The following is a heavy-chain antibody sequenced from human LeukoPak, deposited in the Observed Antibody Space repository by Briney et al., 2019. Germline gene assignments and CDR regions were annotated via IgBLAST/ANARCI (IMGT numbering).Heavy chain of an antibody. D-gene: IGHD2-8*01. V-gene: IGHV4-39*01. CDR2: IFYSGST. J-gene: IGHJ1*01. Sequence: TSETLSLTCTVSSGSIRSSSYYWGWIRQPPGKGLEWIGSIFYSGSTYYNPSLKSRVTMSVDTSKNQFSLKLSSVTAAATAVYYCATANFYFQYWGQGTLVTVSS. CDR3: ATANFYFQY. CDR1: SGSIRSSSYY.